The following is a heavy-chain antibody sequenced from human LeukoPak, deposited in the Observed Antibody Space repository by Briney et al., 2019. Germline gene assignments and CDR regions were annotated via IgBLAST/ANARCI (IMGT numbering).Heavy chain of an antibody. J-gene: IGHJ4*02. CDR3: ARDPPPAVWYYYDSSGYHGFDY. CDR2: ISAYNGNT. Sequence: GASVKVSCKASGYTFTSYGISWVRQAPGQGLEWMGWISAYNGNTNYAQKLQGRVTMTTDTSTSTAYMELRSLRSDDTAVYYCARDPPPAVWYYYDSSGYHGFDYWGQGTLVTVSS. D-gene: IGHD3-22*01. V-gene: IGHV1-18*01. CDR1: GYTFTSYG.